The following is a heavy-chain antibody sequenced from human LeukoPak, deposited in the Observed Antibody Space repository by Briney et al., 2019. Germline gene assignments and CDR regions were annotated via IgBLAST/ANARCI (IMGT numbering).Heavy chain of an antibody. V-gene: IGHV4-39*07. J-gene: IGHJ5*02. CDR1: GGSISSSSYY. D-gene: IGHD3-10*01. CDR3: ARGDRFGELTNNWFDP. CDR2: IYYSGST. Sequence: SETLSLTCTVSGGSISSSSYYWGWIRQPPGKVLEWIGSIYYSGSTYYNPSLKSRVTISVDTSKNQFSLKLSSVTAADTAVYYCARGDRFGELTNNWFDPWGQGTLVTVSS.